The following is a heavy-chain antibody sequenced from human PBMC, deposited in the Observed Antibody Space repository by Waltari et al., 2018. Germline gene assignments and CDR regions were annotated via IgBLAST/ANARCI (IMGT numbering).Heavy chain of an antibody. V-gene: IGHV3-74*03. J-gene: IGHJ4*02. D-gene: IGHD1-7*01. CDR3: LNYDFDS. CDR2: SKNDGSIV. CDR1: GFNFSNYF. Sequence: DVQVVESGGGLVRPGGSLRLSCIGSGFNFSNYFIHWVRQAPGEGPVGVAGSKNDGSIVKYADSVKGRFSISRDNAKSPVYLQMNNLRGEDTALYHCLNYDFDSWGQGTLVTVSS.